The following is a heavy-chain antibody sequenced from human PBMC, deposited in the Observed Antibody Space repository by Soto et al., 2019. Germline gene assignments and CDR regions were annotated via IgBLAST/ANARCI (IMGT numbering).Heavy chain of an antibody. D-gene: IGHD1-26*01. V-gene: IGHV3-30*14. CDR1: GFTFSSYA. Sequence: VQLVESGGGVVQPGRSLRLSCAASGFTFSSYAMHWVRQAPGKGLEWVTLISNDGVNKKYADSVKGRFTISRDNSKSLMYLQMNSLRTEDTAVYFCARNFDSARSELDYWGQGTLVTVSS. J-gene: IGHJ4*02. CDR3: ARNFDSARSELDY. CDR2: ISNDGVNK.